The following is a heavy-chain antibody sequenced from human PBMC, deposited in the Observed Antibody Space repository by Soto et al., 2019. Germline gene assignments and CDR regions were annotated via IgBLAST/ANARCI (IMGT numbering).Heavy chain of an antibody. CDR3: AKGRGIITIVGVADDYFDY. J-gene: IGHJ4*02. V-gene: IGHV3-9*01. D-gene: IGHD3-3*01. Sequence: EVQLVESGGGLAQPGRSLRLSCAASGFNLDEYAMHWVRQAPGKDLEWVSGISWNSGSIAYAGSVKGRFTISGGNAKNSLYLQMNRLRAEDTAVYYCAKGRGIITIVGVADDYFDYWGQGTLVTVSS. CDR2: ISWNSGSI. CDR1: GFNLDEYA.